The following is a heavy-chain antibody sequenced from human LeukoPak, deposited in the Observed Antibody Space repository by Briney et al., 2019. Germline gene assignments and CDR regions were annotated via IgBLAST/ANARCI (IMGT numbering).Heavy chain of an antibody. Sequence: PSETLSLTCTVSGGSISSGDYYWSWIRQPPGKGLEWIGYIYYSGSTNYNPSLKSRVTISVDTSKNQFSLKLSSVTAADTAMYYCARTRFGDQWGQGTLVTVSS. J-gene: IGHJ4*02. CDR3: ARTRFGDQ. CDR2: IYYSGST. V-gene: IGHV4-61*08. D-gene: IGHD3-10*02. CDR1: GGSISSGDYY.